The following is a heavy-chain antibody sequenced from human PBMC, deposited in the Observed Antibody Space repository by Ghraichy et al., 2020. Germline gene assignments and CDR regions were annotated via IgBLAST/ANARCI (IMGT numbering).Heavy chain of an antibody. Sequence: GESLNISCAASGFTFSSYSMNWVRQAPGKGLEWVSYISSSSRTIYYADSVKGRFTISRDNAKNSLYLQMNSLRDEDTAVYYCARARYYDSSVYNSDAFDIWGQGTMVTVSS. J-gene: IGHJ3*02. CDR2: ISSSSRTI. CDR3: ARARYYDSSVYNSDAFDI. CDR1: GFTFSSYS. V-gene: IGHV3-48*02. D-gene: IGHD3-22*01.